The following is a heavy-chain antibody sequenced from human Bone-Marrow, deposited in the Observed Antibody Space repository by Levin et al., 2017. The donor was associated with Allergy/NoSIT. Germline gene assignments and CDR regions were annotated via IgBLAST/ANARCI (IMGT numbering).Heavy chain of an antibody. J-gene: IGHJ4*02. V-gene: IGHV3-23*01. CDR1: GFIFRNYA. CDR2: ISGSGGNT. CDR3: AGYDTSAYHSPFDY. Sequence: PGGSLRLSCAASGFIFRNYAMNWVRQAPGKGLEWVSQISGSGGNTHYADSVKGRFTISRDNSKNTLYLQIHSLRVEDPAVYYCAGYDTSAYHSPFDYWGQGTLVTVSS. D-gene: IGHD3-22*01.